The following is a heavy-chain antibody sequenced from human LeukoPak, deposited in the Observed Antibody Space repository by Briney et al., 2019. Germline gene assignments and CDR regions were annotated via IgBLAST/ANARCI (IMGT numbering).Heavy chain of an antibody. CDR2: ICTTGTT. CDR3: AREVGYYYGMDV. J-gene: IGHJ6*02. CDR1: GGSIRSFY. D-gene: IGHD1-26*01. Sequence: SETLSLTCSVSGGSIRSFYWSWIRQSAGKGLEWIGRICTTGTTNYNPSLKSRVTMSADTSKNQVSLKVNSVTAADTAVYYCAREVGYYYGMDVWGQGTTVTVSS. V-gene: IGHV4-4*07.